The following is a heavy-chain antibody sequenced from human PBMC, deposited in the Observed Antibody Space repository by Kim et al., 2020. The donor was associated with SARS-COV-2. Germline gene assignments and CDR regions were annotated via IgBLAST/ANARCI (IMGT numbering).Heavy chain of an antibody. CDR1: GFTFSTSW. J-gene: IGHJ4*02. D-gene: IGHD2-15*01. CDR3: ASHDGGSLGVN. Sequence: GVLRLSCAASGFTFSTSWMHWVRQPPGKGLVWVSGMKGDGSTTTYADSVKGRFTISRDNGKNTLYLQMNSLGTEDTAVYYCASHDGGSLGVNWGQGILVTVSS. V-gene: IGHV3-74*03. CDR2: MKGDGSTT.